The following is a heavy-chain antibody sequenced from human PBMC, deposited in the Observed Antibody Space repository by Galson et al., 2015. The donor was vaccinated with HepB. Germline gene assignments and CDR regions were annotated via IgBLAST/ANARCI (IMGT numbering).Heavy chain of an antibody. Sequence: SVKVSCKASGYTFTSYGISWVRQAPGQGLEWMGWISAYNGNTNYAQKLQGRVTMTTDTSTSTAYMELRSLRSDDTAVYYCARDPIEIFGVVIPLLDYWGQGTLVTVSS. V-gene: IGHV1-18*04. J-gene: IGHJ4*02. CDR3: ARDPIEIFGVVIPLLDY. CDR1: GYTFTSYG. D-gene: IGHD3-3*01. CDR2: ISAYNGNT.